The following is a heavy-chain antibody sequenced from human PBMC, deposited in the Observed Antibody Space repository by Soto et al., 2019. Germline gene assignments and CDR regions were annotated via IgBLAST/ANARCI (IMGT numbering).Heavy chain of an antibody. CDR3: AKASSGYYWDAFDI. J-gene: IGHJ3*02. V-gene: IGHV3-30*18. CDR2: ISYDGNNK. CDR1: GFTFSSYG. Sequence: GGSLRLSCAASGFTFSSYGMHWVRQAPGKGLEWVAIISYDGNNKYYADSVKGRFTISRDNSKNTLYLQMNSLKTEDTAVYYCAKASSGYYWDAFDIWGQGTMVTVSS. D-gene: IGHD3-22*01.